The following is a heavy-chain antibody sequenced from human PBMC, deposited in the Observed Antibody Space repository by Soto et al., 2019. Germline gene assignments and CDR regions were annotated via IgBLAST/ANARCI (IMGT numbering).Heavy chain of an antibody. CDR1: GFTFSDYY. D-gene: IGHD3-3*01. CDR3: ARDLPEWLFPNYGMDV. Sequence: VQLVESGGGLVKPGGSLRLSCAASGFTFSDYYMSWIRQAPGKGLEWVSYISSSGSTIYYADSVKGRFTISRDNAKNSVYLQMNSLRAEDTAVYYCARDLPEWLFPNYGMDVWGQGTTVTVSS. J-gene: IGHJ6*02. CDR2: ISSSGSTI. V-gene: IGHV3-11*01.